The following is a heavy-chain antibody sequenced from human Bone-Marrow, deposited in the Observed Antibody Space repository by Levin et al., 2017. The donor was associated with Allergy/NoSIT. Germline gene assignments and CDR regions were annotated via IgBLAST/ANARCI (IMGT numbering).Heavy chain of an antibody. CDR3: ARRMAAALDYFDY. J-gene: IGHJ4*02. Sequence: GESLKISCKTSGYSFTSYDINWVRQATGQGLEWMAWMNPDSGNVGYYAQKFQGRVTMTWDTSISTAYLELSSLGSDDTAVYYCARRMAAALDYFDYWGQGTLVTVSS. CDR2: MNPDSGNV. V-gene: IGHV1-8*01. CDR1: GYSFTSYD. D-gene: IGHD2-15*01.